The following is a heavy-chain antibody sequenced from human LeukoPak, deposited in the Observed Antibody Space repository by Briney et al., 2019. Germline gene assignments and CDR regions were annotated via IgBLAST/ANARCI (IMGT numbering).Heavy chain of an antibody. D-gene: IGHD3-22*01. Sequence: ASVTVSFKASGFTFTSYGISWVRQAPGQGLEWMGWISAYNGNTNYAQKLQGRVTITTDTSTSKAYMDMRSVRSDDTVVYYCARGSHDSSGPNINWFDPWGQGTMVTVSS. CDR2: ISAYNGNT. V-gene: IGHV1-18*01. CDR3: ARGSHDSSGPNINWFDP. J-gene: IGHJ5*02. CDR1: GFTFTSYG.